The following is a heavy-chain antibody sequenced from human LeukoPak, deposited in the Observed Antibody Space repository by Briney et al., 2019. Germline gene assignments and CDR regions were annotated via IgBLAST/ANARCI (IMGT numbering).Heavy chain of an antibody. D-gene: IGHD3-10*01. CDR2: ISNSGAST. CDR1: GFTFSSYS. CDR3: ARESRRYGSGSYPPDY. Sequence: PGESLRLSCVASGFTFSSYSTNWVRQAPGKGLERVSSISNSGASTDYADSVKGRFTISRDNAKNSLYLQMTSLRAEDTAVYYCARESRRYGSGSYPPDYWGRGTLVTVSS. V-gene: IGHV3-21*06. J-gene: IGHJ4*02.